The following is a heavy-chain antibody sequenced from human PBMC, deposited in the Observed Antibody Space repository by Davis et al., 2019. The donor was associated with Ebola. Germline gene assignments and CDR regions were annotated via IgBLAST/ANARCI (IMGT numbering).Heavy chain of an antibody. CDR3: ARKYYAPDYGMDV. CDR2: IIPIFGTA. J-gene: IGHJ6*02. D-gene: IGHD3-3*01. V-gene: IGHV1-69*06. CDR1: GGTFSSYA. Sequence: SVMVSCKASGGTFSSYAISWVRQAPGQGLEWMGGIIPIFGTANYAQKFQGRVTITADKSTSTAYMELSSLRSEDTAVYYCARKYYAPDYGMDVWGQGTTVTVSS.